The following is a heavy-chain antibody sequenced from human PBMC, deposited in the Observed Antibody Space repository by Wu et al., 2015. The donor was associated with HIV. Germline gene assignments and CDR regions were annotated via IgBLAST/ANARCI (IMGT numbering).Heavy chain of an antibody. J-gene: IGHJ3*02. CDR2: INPNGGST. CDR3: AREGVGAFDI. D-gene: IGHD3-10*01. Sequence: QVQLVQSGTEVKKPGASVKVSCKASGYTFSNYYIHWVRQAPGQGLEWMGIINPNGGSTRYAPKFQGRVTMTTDTSTSSFHMELSSLRSEDTAVYYCAREGVGAFDIWGQGTMVTVSS. V-gene: IGHV1-46*03. CDR1: GYTFSNYY.